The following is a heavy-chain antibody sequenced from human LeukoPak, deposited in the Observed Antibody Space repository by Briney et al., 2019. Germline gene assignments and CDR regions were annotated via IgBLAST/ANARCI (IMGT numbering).Heavy chain of an antibody. Sequence: GGSLRLSCAASGFIFSSYSMHWVRQAPGKGLEWVSSISSSSSYIYYADSVKGRFTISRDNAKNSLYLQMNSLRAEDTAVYYCARDTSSGWYFWGQGTLVTVSS. D-gene: IGHD6-19*01. CDR3: ARDTSSGWYF. CDR1: GFIFSSYS. J-gene: IGHJ4*02. CDR2: ISSSSSYI. V-gene: IGHV3-21*01.